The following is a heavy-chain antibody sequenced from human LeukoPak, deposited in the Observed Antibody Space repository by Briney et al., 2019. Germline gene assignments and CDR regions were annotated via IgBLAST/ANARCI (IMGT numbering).Heavy chain of an antibody. J-gene: IGHJ4*02. CDR2: TKPDGSAE. V-gene: IGHV3-7*03. CDR3: ARRRDFIDY. Sequence: PGGSLRLSCAASGFTFRNYWMGWVRQAPGKGLEWVANTKPDGSAEHYADSVRGRFAISRDNAKNSLYLQMNSLRAEDTAVYYCARRRDFIDYWGQGTLVTVSS. D-gene: IGHD3/OR15-3a*01. CDR1: GFTFRNYW.